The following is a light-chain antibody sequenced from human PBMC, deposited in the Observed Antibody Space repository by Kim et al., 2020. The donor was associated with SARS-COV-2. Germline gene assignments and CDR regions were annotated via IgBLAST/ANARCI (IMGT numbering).Light chain of an antibody. Sequence: NFMLTQPHSVSESPGKTVTISCTRSSGSIASNYVQWYQQRPGSAPTTVIYEDNKRPSGVSDRFSGSIDSSSNSASLTVSGLETEDEADYYCQSYGSSSYVVFGGGTQLTVL. CDR2: EDN. CDR1: SGSIASNY. V-gene: IGLV6-57*04. CDR3: QSYGSSSYVV. J-gene: IGLJ2*01.